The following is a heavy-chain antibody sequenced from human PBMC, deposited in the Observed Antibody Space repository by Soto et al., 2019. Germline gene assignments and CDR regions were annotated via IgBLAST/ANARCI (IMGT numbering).Heavy chain of an antibody. CDR1: GFNFNMYS. J-gene: IGHJ3*02. CDR2: ISSSSTYI. V-gene: IGHV3-21*04. CDR3: ARDGRGYCNSATCCHEVFAI. Sequence: EVQLVESGGGLVKPGGSLTLSCAASGFNFNMYSMNWVRQAPGKGLEWVSSISSSSTYINYADSMKGRFTISRDNARSSLYLQMNSLRAEDTAIYYCARDGRGYCNSATCCHEVFAIWGQGTMVTVSS. D-gene: IGHD2-2*01.